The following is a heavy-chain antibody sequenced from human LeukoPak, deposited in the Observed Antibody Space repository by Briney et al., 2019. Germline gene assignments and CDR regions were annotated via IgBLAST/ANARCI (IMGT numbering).Heavy chain of an antibody. CDR1: GFAFGSHW. Sequence: GGSLRLSCAASGFAFGSHWMHWVRQAPGKGLVWVARIESDASNTRYADSVKGRYTFSRDNAKNSVYLQMNSLRAEDTAVYYCASRQSYGGYDYWGQGTLVTVSS. D-gene: IGHD5-12*01. J-gene: IGHJ4*02. CDR2: IESDASNT. CDR3: ASRQSYGGYDY. V-gene: IGHV3-74*01.